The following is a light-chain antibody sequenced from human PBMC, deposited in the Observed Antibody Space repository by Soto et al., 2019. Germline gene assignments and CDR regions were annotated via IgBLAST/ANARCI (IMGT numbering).Light chain of an antibody. CDR1: QGISTY. CDR3: QQSYSTTWT. Sequence: DSQMTPSPSSLSTSVGDIVTITCRASQGISTYLNWYHQKPGKAPKLLIYAASSLQSGVPSRFSGSGSETDFTLTISSLQPEDFATYSCQQSYSTTWTFGQGTKVDI. CDR2: AAS. V-gene: IGKV1-39*01. J-gene: IGKJ1*01.